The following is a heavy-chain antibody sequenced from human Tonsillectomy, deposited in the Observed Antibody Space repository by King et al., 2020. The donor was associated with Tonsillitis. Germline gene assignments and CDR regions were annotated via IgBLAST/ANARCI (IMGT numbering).Heavy chain of an antibody. CDR2: LSSSGDTI. D-gene: IGHD3-3*01. Sequence: EVQLVESGGGLVQPGGSLRLSCAVSGFNFSSYEMNWVRQAPGKGLEWLSYLSSSGDTIYYADSVRGRFTISRDNAKNSLYLQMNSLRAEDTAIYYCARDRTEGFLEWVEPMDVWGKGTTVTVSS. J-gene: IGHJ6*04. CDR3: ARDRTEGFLEWVEPMDV. CDR1: GFNFSSYE. V-gene: IGHV3-48*03.